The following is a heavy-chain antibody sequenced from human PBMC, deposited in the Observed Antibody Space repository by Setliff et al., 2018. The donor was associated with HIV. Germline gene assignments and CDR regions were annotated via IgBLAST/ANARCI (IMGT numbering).Heavy chain of an antibody. CDR2: INPNSGGT. D-gene: IGHD5-12*01. CDR1: GYTFTGYY. Sequence: GASVKVSCKASGYTFTGYYMHWVRQAPGQGLEWMGRINPNSGGTNYAQRFQGRVTMTRDTSISTAYMELSRLRSDGTAVYYCARRGYSRPLNYYCYYMDVWGKGTTVTVSS. V-gene: IGHV1-2*06. J-gene: IGHJ6*03. CDR3: ARRGYSRPLNYYCYYMDV.